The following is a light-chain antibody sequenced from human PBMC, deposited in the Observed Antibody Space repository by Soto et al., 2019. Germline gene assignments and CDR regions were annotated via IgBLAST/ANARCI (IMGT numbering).Light chain of an antibody. Sequence: EIVMTQSPATLSVSPGESASLCCRASQSVSYNLAWYQHKPGQAPRLLIYGPSTRATGIPARFSGSGSGTEFTLTISSLQSEDFALYYCQQYNNWPRTFGQGTKVDIK. J-gene: IGKJ1*01. CDR1: QSVSYN. CDR3: QQYNNWPRT. CDR2: GPS. V-gene: IGKV3-15*01.